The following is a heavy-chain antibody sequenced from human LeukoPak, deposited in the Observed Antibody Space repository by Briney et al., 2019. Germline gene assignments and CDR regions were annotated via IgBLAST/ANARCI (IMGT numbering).Heavy chain of an antibody. CDR1: GFTLRDYA. J-gene: IGHJ4*02. CDR3: ARAKGLAAMYYSDY. V-gene: IGHV3-9*01. D-gene: IGHD2-8*01. CDR2: ISFNSGNL. Sequence: GGSLRLSCAASGFTLRDYAMHWVRQVPGKGLEWVAGISFNSGNLDYANSVKGRFTISGDNANNSLYLQMNSLTPEDTAWYFCARAKGLAAMYYSDYFSQGPLVPVSS.